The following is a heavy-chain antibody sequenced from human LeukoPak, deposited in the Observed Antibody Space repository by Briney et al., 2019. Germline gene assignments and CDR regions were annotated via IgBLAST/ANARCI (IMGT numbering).Heavy chain of an antibody. CDR1: GFTFSSYG. CDR2: ISYDGSNK. V-gene: IGHV3-30*18. CDR3: AKDRVATDYYYGMDV. Sequence: QPGGSLRLSCAASGFTFSSYGMHWVRQAPGKGLEWVAVISYDGSNKYYADSVKGRFTISRDNSKNTLYLQMNSLRAEDTAVYYCAKDRVATDYYYGMDVWGQGTTVTVSS. D-gene: IGHD2-15*01. J-gene: IGHJ6*02.